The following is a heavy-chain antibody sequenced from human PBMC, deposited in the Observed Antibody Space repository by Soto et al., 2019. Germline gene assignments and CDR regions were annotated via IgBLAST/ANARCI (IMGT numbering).Heavy chain of an antibody. CDR1: GGTFSSYA. V-gene: IGHV1-69*13. J-gene: IGHJ5*02. Sequence: SVKVSCKASGGTFSSYAISWVRQAPGQGLEWMGGIIPIFGTANYAQKFQGRVTITADESTSTAYMELSSLRSEDTAVYYCARDLGGSGSYYGYEAQTQHLNWFDPWGQGTLVTVSS. CDR2: IIPIFGTA. CDR3: ARDLGGSGSYYGYEAQTQHLNWFDP. D-gene: IGHD3-10*01.